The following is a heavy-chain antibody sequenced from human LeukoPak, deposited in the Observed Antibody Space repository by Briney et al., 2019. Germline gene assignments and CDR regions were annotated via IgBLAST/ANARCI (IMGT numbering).Heavy chain of an antibody. Sequence: ASVKVSCKASGYTFTGYYMHWVRQAPGQGLEWMGRINPDSGGTNYAQKFQGRVTMTRDTSISTAYMELSRLRSDDTAVYYCATLAAAGESGFDYWGQGTLVTVSS. CDR1: GYTFTGYY. CDR3: ATLAAAGESGFDY. J-gene: IGHJ4*02. V-gene: IGHV1-2*06. D-gene: IGHD6-25*01. CDR2: INPDSGGT.